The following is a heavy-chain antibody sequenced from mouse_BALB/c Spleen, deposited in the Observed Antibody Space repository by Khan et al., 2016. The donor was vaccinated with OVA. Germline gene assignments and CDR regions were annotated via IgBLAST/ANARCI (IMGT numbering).Heavy chain of an antibody. CDR3: VRDGAYHRNDGWFAY. V-gene: IGHV1-4*01. Sequence: QVQLQQSGAELARPGASMKMSCKASGYTFTSYTIHWIKLRPGQGLEWIGFINPSNGYTNYNQKFKDKATLTADKSSTTVYMQLSSLTSDDSAVYNCVRDGAYHRNDGWFAYWGQGTLVTVSA. D-gene: IGHD2-14*01. J-gene: IGHJ3*01. CDR1: GYTFTSYT. CDR2: INPSNGYT.